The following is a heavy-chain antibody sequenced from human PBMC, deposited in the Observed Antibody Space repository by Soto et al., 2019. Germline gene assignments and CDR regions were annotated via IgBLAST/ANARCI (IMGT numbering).Heavy chain of an antibody. V-gene: IGHV4-4*02. CDR1: GGSMRTTNW. Sequence: SETLSLTCAVSGGSMRTTNWWSWVRQPPAKGLEWIGEVFHSGITRYNPSLKSRATVSVDTSKNQFFLNLASVTAADTAVYYCTKDEAGSPFRYWGQGAVVTVSS. CDR2: VFHSGIT. D-gene: IGHD3-10*01. CDR3: TKDEAGSPFRY. J-gene: IGHJ4*02.